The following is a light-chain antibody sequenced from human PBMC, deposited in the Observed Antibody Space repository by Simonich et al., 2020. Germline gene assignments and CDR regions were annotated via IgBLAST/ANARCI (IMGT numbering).Light chain of an antibody. CDR2: EDN. Sequence: NFMLTQPHSVSESPGKTVTISCTRSSGSIASNYVQWYQQRPGSAPTTLIYEDNQSPAGVPDRFSGSIDSSSNSASLTISGLKTEDEADYYCQSYDSSIWVFGGGTKLTVL. V-gene: IGLV6-57*03. J-gene: IGLJ3*02. CDR3: QSYDSSIWV. CDR1: SGSIASNY.